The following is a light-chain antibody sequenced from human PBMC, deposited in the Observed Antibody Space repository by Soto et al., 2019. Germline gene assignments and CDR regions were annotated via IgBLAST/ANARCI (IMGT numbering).Light chain of an antibody. J-gene: IGLJ2*01. Sequence: QSVLTQPPSASGTPEQRVTISCSGSSSNIGSNTVNWYQQLPGTAPKLLIYSNNQRPSGVPDRFSGSKSGTSASLAISGLQSEDEADYYCAAWDDSLNVVVFGGGTQLTVL. CDR1: SSNIGSNT. CDR2: SNN. V-gene: IGLV1-44*01. CDR3: AAWDDSLNVVV.